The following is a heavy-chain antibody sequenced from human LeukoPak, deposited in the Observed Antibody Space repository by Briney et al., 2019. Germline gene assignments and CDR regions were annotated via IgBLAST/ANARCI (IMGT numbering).Heavy chain of an antibody. CDR2: ISSSGTGI. CDR1: GLTFRDYA. CDR3: AASYSETQLYYFDY. Sequence: GGSLRLSCAASGLTFRDYAMSWVRQAPGKGLEWVAYISSSGTGIYYADSVKGRFAISRDNAKNSVYLQMNSLRGEDTAVYHCAASYSETQLYYFDYWGQGNLVTVSS. V-gene: IGHV3-11*04. D-gene: IGHD1-26*01. J-gene: IGHJ4*02.